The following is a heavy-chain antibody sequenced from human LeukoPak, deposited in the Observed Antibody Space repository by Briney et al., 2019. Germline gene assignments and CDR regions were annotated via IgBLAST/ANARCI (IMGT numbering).Heavy chain of an antibody. V-gene: IGHV4-59*12. CDR2: IYYSGST. D-gene: IGHD2-2*01. CDR3: ARSAIVVVPATDAFDI. CDR1: GGSISSYY. J-gene: IGHJ3*02. Sequence: KPSETLSLTCTVSGGSISSYYWSWIRQPPGKGLEWIGYIYYSGSTNYNPSLKSRVTISVDRSKNQFSLKLSSVTAADTAVYYCARSAIVVVPATDAFDIWGQGTMVTVSS.